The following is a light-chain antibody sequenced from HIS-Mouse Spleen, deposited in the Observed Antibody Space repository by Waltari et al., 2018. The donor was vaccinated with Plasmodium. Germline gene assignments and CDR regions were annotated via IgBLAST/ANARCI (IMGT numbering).Light chain of an antibody. J-gene: IGKJ4*01. Sequence: DIVMTHSPDSVPVSLCGRATTNCKSSQSVLYSSNNKNYLAWYQQKPGQPPKLLIYWASTRESGVPDRFSGSGSGTDFTLTISSLQAEDVAVYYCQQYYSTPLTFGGGTKVEIK. V-gene: IGKV4-1*01. CDR1: QSVLYSSNNKNY. CDR3: QQYYSTPLT. CDR2: WAS.